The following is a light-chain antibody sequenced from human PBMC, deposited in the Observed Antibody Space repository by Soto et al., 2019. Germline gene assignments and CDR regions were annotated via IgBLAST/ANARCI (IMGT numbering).Light chain of an antibody. V-gene: IGKV3-20*01. CDR1: QSVSSSY. CDR3: APYGASPS. J-gene: IGKJ4*01. Sequence: EIVLTQSPGTLSLSPGERATLSCRASQSVSSSYLAWYQQKPGQAPRLLIYGASSSAPGIPDRFSGSGSGTACTFLCRAVEPGVFLGHSCAPYGASPSFGDGTTLEI. CDR2: GAS.